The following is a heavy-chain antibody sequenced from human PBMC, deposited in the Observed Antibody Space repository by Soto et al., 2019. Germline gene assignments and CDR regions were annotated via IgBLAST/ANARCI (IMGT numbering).Heavy chain of an antibody. D-gene: IGHD6-13*01. CDR2: INSGGGST. J-gene: IGHJ4*02. CDR1: GFSFDSYW. CDR3: AREVGSSWYYFDY. Sequence: PGGSLRLSCAASGFSFDSYWMHWVRQAPGKGLVWVSRINSGGGSTTYAESVKGRFTISRDNAKNTLYLQMNSLRAEDTAAYYCAREVGSSWYYFDYWGQGTLVTASS. V-gene: IGHV3-74*01.